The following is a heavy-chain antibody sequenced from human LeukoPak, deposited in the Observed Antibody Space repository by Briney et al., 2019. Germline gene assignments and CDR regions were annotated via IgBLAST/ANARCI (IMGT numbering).Heavy chain of an antibody. CDR1: GFTFSEDY. D-gene: IGHD5-18*01. Sequence: PGGSLRLSCAASGFTFSEDYMTWIRQTPGKGLEWVSFISNSGTIVYYAESVKGRFTISRDNAKNSLYLQMNSLRAEDTAVYYCARNKKGDRYTYGHDYWGQGTLVTVSS. V-gene: IGHV3-11*04. CDR2: ISNSGTIV. J-gene: IGHJ4*02. CDR3: ARNKKGDRYTYGHDY.